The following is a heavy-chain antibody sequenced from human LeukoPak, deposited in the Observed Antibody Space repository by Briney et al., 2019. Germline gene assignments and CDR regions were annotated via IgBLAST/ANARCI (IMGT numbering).Heavy chain of an antibody. CDR1: GYTFTSYA. CDR2: INAGTGNR. Sequence: ASVKVSRKASGYTFTSYAIHWVRQAPGQRLEWMGWINAGTGNRKYSQKFQDRVTITRETSATTAYMELSSLTSEDTAVYYCAGVSDDSGWNFDYWGQGTLVAVSS. V-gene: IGHV1-3*01. D-gene: IGHD6-19*01. J-gene: IGHJ4*02. CDR3: AGVSDDSGWNFDY.